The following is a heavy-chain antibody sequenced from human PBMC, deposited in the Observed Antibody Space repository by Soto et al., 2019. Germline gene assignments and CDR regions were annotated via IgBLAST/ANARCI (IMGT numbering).Heavy chain of an antibody. CDR3: AGAVAGHWYYFGD. Sequence: APVLIWASCKTFTTYHITWFRMPPEQGLQWLGWISAYYGHTNYAQKLQGRVTLTTDTSTSTAYMELRSLRSDDPAVYYCAGAVAGHWYYFGDGDQGTMV. D-gene: IGHD6-19*01. J-gene: IGHJ4*02. V-gene: IGHV1-18*01. CDR2: ISAYYGHT. CDR1: CKTFTTYH.